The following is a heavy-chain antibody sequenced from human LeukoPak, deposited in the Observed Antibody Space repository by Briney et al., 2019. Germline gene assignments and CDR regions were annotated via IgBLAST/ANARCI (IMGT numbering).Heavy chain of an antibody. CDR3: ARANNWNYALGY. CDR1: GDTFIRYG. D-gene: IGHD1-7*01. Sequence: ASVKVSCKASGDTFIRYGISWVRQAPGQGLEWMGWISTGNGNTNYGQKFQGRVTVTTDTSTGTGYMELRSLRSDDTAMYYCARANNWNYALGYWGQGTLVTVSS. J-gene: IGHJ4*02. V-gene: IGHV1-18*01. CDR2: ISTGNGNT.